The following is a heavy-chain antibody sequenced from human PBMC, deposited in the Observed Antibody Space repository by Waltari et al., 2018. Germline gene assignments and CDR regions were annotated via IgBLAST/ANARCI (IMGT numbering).Heavy chain of an antibody. D-gene: IGHD1-26*01. J-gene: IGHJ1*01. CDR2: ISTSGNTA. V-gene: IGHV3-48*03. Sequence: EVQLVESGGGLVQPGGSLRLSCAASGFHFTSYEMNWVRQAPGKGLEWVSYISTSGNTANYTDSVKGRFSISRDNAENSVTLQMNSLRVEDTAVYYCARRSRFSGSPLGHWGQGTLVIVSS. CDR1: GFHFTSYE. CDR3: ARRSRFSGSPLGH.